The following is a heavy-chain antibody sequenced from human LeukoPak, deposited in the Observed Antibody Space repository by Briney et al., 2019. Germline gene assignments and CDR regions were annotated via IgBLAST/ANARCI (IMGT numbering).Heavy chain of an antibody. V-gene: IGHV3-30*02. CDR3: AKDLRDIEQVVPAPGDQDY. CDR1: GFTFSSYG. D-gene: IGHD2-2*01. J-gene: IGHJ4*02. CDR2: IQYDGSNE. Sequence: GGSLRLSCAASGFTFSSYGMHWVRQAPGKGLEWVAYIQYDGSNEQYADSVKGRFSISRDSSKNILYLQMNSLRAEDTAVYYCAKDLRDIEQVVPAPGDQDYWGQGTLVTVSS.